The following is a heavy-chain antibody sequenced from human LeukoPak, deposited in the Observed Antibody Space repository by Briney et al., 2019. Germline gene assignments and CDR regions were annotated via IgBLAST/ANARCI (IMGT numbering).Heavy chain of an antibody. CDR3: AKGHTTDILTGVGILPFDY. V-gene: IGHV3-30*02. J-gene: IGHJ4*02. CDR2: IRYDGSNK. Sequence: GGSLRLXCAASGFTFSSYGMHWVRQAPGKGLEWVAFIRYDGSNKYYADSVKGRFTISRDNSKNTLYLQMNSLRAEDTAVYYCAKGHTTDILTGVGILPFDYWGQGTLVTVSS. D-gene: IGHD3-9*01. CDR1: GFTFSSYG.